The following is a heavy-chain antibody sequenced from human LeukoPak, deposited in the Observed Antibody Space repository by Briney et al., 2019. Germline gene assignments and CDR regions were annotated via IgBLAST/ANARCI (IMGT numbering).Heavy chain of an antibody. CDR1: GFTFRSYD. D-gene: IGHD6-19*01. J-gene: IGHJ4*02. CDR3: VRGGIQVSGIDEIDY. V-gene: IGHV3-13*01. Sequence: GGSLRLSCAASGFTFRSYDMHWVRQVTGKGLEWVSAVGISGDTYYAGSVKGRFTTSRENAKNSLYLQMNSLTAGDTALYYCVRGGIQVSGIDEIDYWGQGTLVTVSS. CDR2: VGISGDT.